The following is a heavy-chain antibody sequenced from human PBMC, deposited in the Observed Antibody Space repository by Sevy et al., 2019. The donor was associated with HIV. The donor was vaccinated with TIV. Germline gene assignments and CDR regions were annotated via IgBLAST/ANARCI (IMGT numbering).Heavy chain of an antibody. J-gene: IGHJ3*02. Sequence: GGSLRLSCAASGFTFSSYAMHWVRQAPGKGLEWVAVISYDGSNKHYADSVKGRFTISKDNSKNTLYLQMKSLRAEDTAEYYCAAVTFGGFDAFDIWGQGTMVTVSS. D-gene: IGHD3-16*01. CDR2: ISYDGSNK. CDR3: AAVTFGGFDAFDI. CDR1: GFTFSSYA. V-gene: IGHV3-30-3*01.